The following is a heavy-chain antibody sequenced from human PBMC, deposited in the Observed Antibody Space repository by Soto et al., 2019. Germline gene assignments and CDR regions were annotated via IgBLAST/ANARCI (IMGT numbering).Heavy chain of an antibody. CDR2: IMPVFRRP. V-gene: IGHV1-69*12. Sequence: QVQLVQSGAEVKKPGSSVKVSCKASGGTFRTSAISWVRQAPGQGLEWVGGIMPVFRRPKYAHNFQDRVTITADESTSTAYMELNSLRSDDTAVYYCARDKDRLQLGGNYDLILDVWGQGTAVTVSS. D-gene: IGHD1-7*01. CDR1: GGTFRTSA. CDR3: ARDKDRLQLGGNYDLILDV. J-gene: IGHJ6*02.